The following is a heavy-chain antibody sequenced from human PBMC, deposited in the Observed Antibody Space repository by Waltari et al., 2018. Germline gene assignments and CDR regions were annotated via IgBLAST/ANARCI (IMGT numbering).Heavy chain of an antibody. CDR2: IIPFLNTP. CDR3: AREGGELLLDF. J-gene: IGHJ4*02. CDR1: GGPCSSYG. Sequence: QVQLVQSGAEVKTPGSSVKVSCQASGGPCSSYGIRWVRQAPGQGLEWMGGIIPFLNTPKYAQKFQGRVTFTADISTSTAYLELSGLRSDDTAVYFCAREGGELLLDFWGQGTLVTVSS. V-gene: IGHV1-69*06. D-gene: IGHD1-26*01.